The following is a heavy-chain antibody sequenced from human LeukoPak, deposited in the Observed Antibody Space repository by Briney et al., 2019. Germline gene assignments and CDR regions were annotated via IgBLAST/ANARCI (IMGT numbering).Heavy chain of an antibody. Sequence: SETLSLTCSVSGGSITSYYWNWIRQPAGKGLEWIGYIYHSGSTYYNPSLKSRVTISVDRSKNQFSLKLSSVTAADTAVYYCAREPVVPAAMTSWFDPWGQGTLVTVSS. D-gene: IGHD2-2*01. J-gene: IGHJ5*02. V-gene: IGHV4-59*06. CDR1: GGSITSYY. CDR3: AREPVVPAAMTSWFDP. CDR2: IYHSGST.